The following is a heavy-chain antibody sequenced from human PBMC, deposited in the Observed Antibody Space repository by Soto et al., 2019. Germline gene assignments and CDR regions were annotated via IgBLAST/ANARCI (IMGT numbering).Heavy chain of an antibody. D-gene: IGHD3-10*01. CDR2: INHSGST. V-gene: IGHV4-34*01. J-gene: IGHJ4*02. CDR1: GGSFSGYY. CDR3: ARGPRNYYGSGSYRRVYFDY. Sequence: ETLSLTCAVYGGSFSGYYWSWIRQPPGKGLEWIGEINHSGSTNYNPSLKSRVTISVDTSKNQFSLKLSSVTAADTAVYYCARGPRNYYGSGSYRRVYFDYWGQGTLVTVS.